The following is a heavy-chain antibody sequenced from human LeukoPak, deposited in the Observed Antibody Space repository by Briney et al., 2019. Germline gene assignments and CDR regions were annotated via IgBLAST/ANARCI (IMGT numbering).Heavy chain of an antibody. D-gene: IGHD1-7*01. CDR3: ARQGTGTTFDY. J-gene: IGHJ4*02. CDR1: GFTFSSYG. CDR2: IWYDGSNK. Sequence: GGSLRLSCAASGFTFSSYGMHWVRQAPGKGLECVAVIWYDGSNKYYADSVKGRFTITRDNSKNTLYRQMNSLRAEDTAGYYCARQGTGTTFDYWGQGTLVTVSS. V-gene: IGHV3-33*01.